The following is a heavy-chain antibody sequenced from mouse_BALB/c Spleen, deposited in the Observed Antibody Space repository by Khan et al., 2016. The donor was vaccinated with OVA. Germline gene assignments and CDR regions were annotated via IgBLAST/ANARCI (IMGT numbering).Heavy chain of an antibody. V-gene: IGHV1S137*01. D-gene: IGHD2-1*01. CDR2: ISTYYGDS. CDR3: AKGIGNYRFAY. CDR1: GYTFTDFS. J-gene: IGHJ3*01. Sequence: QVQLDESGAELVRPGASVKISCKASGYTFTDFSMNWVKRRHAKSLEWIGLISTYYGDSNYNQNFKDKATLNVEKSSSTAYMELGRLTAEYSAIYYGAKGIGNYRFAYWGQGTLVTVSA.